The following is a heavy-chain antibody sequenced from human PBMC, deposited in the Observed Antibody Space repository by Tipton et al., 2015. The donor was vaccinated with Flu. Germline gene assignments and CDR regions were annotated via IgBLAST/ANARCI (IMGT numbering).Heavy chain of an antibody. CDR3: ARDVVRGYLGY. J-gene: IGHJ4*02. D-gene: IGHD3-10*01. Sequence: TLSLTCTVSGYSISSGYYWGWIRQPPGKGLEWIGSIYHSGSTYYNPSLKSRVTISVETSKNQFSLKLSSVTAADTAVYYCARDVVRGYLGYWGQGTLVTVSS. CDR1: GYSISSGYY. CDR2: IYHSGST. V-gene: IGHV4-38-2*02.